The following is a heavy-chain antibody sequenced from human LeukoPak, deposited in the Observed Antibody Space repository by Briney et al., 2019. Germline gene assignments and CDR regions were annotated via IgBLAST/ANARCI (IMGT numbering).Heavy chain of an antibody. D-gene: IGHD3-22*01. V-gene: IGHV3-66*02. CDR3: ARLDDSNSRRPENDASDV. CDR1: GSTVKRNY. Sequence: SGGSLRLSCAVSGSTVKRNYMSWARQAPGKGLEWVPVIFSGGDTYYADSVQGRFTISRDNSKNTVYLQMNNLRPEDTAVYYCARLDDSNSRRPENDASDVWGQGTTVTVSS. CDR2: IFSGGDT. J-gene: IGHJ3*01.